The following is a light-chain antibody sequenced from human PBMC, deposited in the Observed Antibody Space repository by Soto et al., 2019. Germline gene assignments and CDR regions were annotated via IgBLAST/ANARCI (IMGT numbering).Light chain of an antibody. CDR3: SSYAGSNNYVI. CDR1: SSDVGGYNY. CDR2: EVN. Sequence: QSALTQPPSASGSPGQSVTISCTGTSSDVGGYNYVSWYQQHPGTAPKLMIYEVNERPSGVPDRFSGSKSGNTASLTVSGLQAEDEAHYYCSSYAGSNNYVIFGGGTKLTVL. V-gene: IGLV2-8*01. J-gene: IGLJ2*01.